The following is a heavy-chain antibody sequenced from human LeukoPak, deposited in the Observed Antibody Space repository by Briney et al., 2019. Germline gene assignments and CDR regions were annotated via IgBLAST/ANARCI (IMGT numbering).Heavy chain of an antibody. J-gene: IGHJ4*02. D-gene: IGHD3-10*01. CDR1: GFTFSGHG. Sequence: GGSLRLSCAVSGFTFSGHGMHWVRQVPGKGLEWAASISGGGSDTYNEDAVKGRFTISRDNYKSTLSLQMNSLRAEDTAVYYCAKGGAYGSGSYCDYWGQGTLVTVSS. CDR2: ISGGGSDT. V-gene: IGHV3-23*02. CDR3: AKGGAYGSGSYCDY.